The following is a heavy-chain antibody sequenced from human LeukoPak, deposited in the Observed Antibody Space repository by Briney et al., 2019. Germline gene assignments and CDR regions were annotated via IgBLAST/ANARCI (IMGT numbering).Heavy chain of an antibody. V-gene: IGHV4-34*01. CDR1: GGSFSGYY. D-gene: IGHD4-17*01. CDR3: AGRSVTSWFDP. Sequence: PSETLSLTCAVYGGSFSGYYWSWIRQPPGKGLEWIGEINHSGSTNYNPSLKSRVTISVDTSKNQFSLKLSSVTAADTAVYYCAGRSVTSWFDPWGRGTLVTVSS. J-gene: IGHJ5*02. CDR2: INHSGST.